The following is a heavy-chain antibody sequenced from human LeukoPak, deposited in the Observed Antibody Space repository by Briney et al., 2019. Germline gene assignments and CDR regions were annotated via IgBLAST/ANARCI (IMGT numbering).Heavy chain of an antibody. CDR1: GFTFSSYG. V-gene: IGHV3-30*18. Sequence: PGGSLRLSCAASGFTFSSYGMHWVRQAPGKGLEWVAVISYDGSNKYYADSVKGRFTISRDNSKNTLYLQMNSLRAEDTAVYYCAKDLYYYDSSGPLDYWGQGTLVTVSS. J-gene: IGHJ4*02. CDR3: AKDLYYYDSSGPLDY. D-gene: IGHD3-22*01. CDR2: ISYDGSNK.